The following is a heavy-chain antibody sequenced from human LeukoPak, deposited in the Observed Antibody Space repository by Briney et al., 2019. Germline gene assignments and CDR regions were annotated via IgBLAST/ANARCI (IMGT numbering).Heavy chain of an antibody. Sequence: GGSLRLSCAASGFFFNTYWMSWVRQAPGKGLEWVAVISYDGSNKYYADSVKGRFTISRDNSKNTLYLQMNSLRAEDTAVYYCAKKGSGYYLFAFDIWGQGTMVTVSS. CDR1: GFFFNTYW. CDR3: AKKGSGYYLFAFDI. CDR2: ISYDGSNK. J-gene: IGHJ3*02. D-gene: IGHD3-3*01. V-gene: IGHV3-30*18.